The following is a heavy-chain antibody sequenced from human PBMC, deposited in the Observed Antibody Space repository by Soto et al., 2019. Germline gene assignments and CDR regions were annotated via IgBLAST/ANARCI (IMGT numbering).Heavy chain of an antibody. CDR2: IWYDGSNK. CDR3: ARPYCDYDGFDY. CDR1: GFTFSSYG. J-gene: IGHJ4*02. V-gene: IGHV3-33*01. Sequence: QVQLVESGGGVVQTGRSLRLSCAASGFTFSSYGMHWVRQAPGKGLEWVAVIWYDGSNKYYAESVKGRFTISRDNSKNTLYLQRSSLRAEDTAVYYCARPYCDYDGFDYWGKGTLVTVSS. D-gene: IGHD4-17*01.